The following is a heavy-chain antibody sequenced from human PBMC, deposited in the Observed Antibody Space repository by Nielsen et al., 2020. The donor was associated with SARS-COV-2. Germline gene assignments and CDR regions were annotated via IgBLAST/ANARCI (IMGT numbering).Heavy chain of an antibody. J-gene: IGHJ4*02. V-gene: IGHV1-69*01. CDR2: IIPIFGTA. Sequence: WVRQAPGQGLEWMGGIIPIFGTANYAQKFQGRVTITADESTGTAYMELSSLRSEDTAVYYCARKGYSSGWYNWGQGTLVTVSS. D-gene: IGHD6-19*01. CDR3: ARKGYSSGWYN.